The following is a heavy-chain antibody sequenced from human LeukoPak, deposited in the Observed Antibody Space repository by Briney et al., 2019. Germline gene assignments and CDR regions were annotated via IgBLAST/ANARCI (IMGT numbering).Heavy chain of an antibody. J-gene: IGHJ5*02. Sequence: PPETLSLTCTVSGGSISSGDYYWSWIRQPPGKGLEWIGYIYYSGSTYYNPSLKSRVTISVDTSKNQFSLKLSSVTAADTAVYYCARGGTTVTTLNWFGPWGQGTLVTVSS. V-gene: IGHV4-30-4*08. CDR3: ARGGTTVTTLNWFGP. CDR2: IYYSGST. D-gene: IGHD4-17*01. CDR1: GGSISSGDYY.